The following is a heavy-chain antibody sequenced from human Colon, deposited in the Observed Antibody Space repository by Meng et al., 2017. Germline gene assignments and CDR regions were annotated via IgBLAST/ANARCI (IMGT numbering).Heavy chain of an antibody. V-gene: IGHV4-4*02. J-gene: IGHJ4*02. D-gene: IGHD3-9*01. CDR2: ISQSGTT. CDR1: SGSISSINW. CDR3: VRQGMTSYSWGY. Sequence: QVPLPGSGPEQVRPSGTLSCNCAVSSGSISSINWWSWARQPPGKGLEWIGEISQSGTTYYNPSLESVVTITGDWSKNQFSLNLNSVTAADTALYYCVRQGMTSYSWGYWGQGTLVTVSS.